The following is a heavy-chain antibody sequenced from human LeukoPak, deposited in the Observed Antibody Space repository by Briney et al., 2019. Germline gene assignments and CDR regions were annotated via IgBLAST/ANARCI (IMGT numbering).Heavy chain of an antibody. CDR1: GGSISSGGYY. D-gene: IGHD1-1*01. CDR2: IYYSGST. Sequence: SQTLSLTCTVSGGSISSGGYYWSWIRQHPGKGLEWIGYIYYSGSTYYNPSLKSRVTISVDTSKNQFSLKLSSVTAADTAVYYCARDKNPRYGDYFDYWGQGTLVTVSS. V-gene: IGHV4-31*03. CDR3: ARDKNPRYGDYFDY. J-gene: IGHJ4*02.